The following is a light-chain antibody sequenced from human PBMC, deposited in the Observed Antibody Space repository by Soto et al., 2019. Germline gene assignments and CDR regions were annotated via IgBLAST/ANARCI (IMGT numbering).Light chain of an antibody. CDR3: QQYYRYPIT. V-gene: IGKV1-8*01. CDR1: QGISSY. CDR2: AAS. J-gene: IGKJ5*01. Sequence: AIRMTQSPSSLSASTGDRVTITCRASQGISSYLAWYQQKPGKAPKLLIYAASTLQSGVPSRFSGSGSGTDFTLIISCLQSEDFATYYCQQYYRYPITFGQGTRLEIK.